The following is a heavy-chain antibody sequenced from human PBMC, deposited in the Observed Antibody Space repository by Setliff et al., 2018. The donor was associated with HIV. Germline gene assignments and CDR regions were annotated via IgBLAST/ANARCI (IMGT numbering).Heavy chain of an antibody. D-gene: IGHD2-2*01. V-gene: IGHV1-2*06. CDR3: ARCLKDIVVVPYAGGGMDV. CDR2: INPNRGDT. Sequence: ASVKVSCKASGYTFTGYFIHWVRQAPGQGLEWMGQINPNRGDTKSHHKFADRLTMTTDTSTSTAYMELRSLRSDDTAVYYCARCLKDIVVVPYAGGGMDVWGKGTTVTVSS. CDR1: GYTFTGYF. J-gene: IGHJ6*03.